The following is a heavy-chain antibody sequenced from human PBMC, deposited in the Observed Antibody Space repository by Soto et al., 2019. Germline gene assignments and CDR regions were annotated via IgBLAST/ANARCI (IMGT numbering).Heavy chain of an antibody. V-gene: IGHV3-23*01. Sequence: GGSLRLSCAASGFSFDDYAMTWVRQATGKGLEWVSAISGSGDNTYYADSVKGRFTISRDNSRNTPYLQLNTLRAEDTALYYCAKGYYSGYDLAYFDYWGQGTLVTVSS. J-gene: IGHJ4*02. D-gene: IGHD5-12*01. CDR3: AKGYYSGYDLAYFDY. CDR1: GFSFDDYA. CDR2: ISGSGDNT.